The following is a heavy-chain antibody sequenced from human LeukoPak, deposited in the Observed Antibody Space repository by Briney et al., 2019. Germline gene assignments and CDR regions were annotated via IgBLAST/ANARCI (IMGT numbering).Heavy chain of an antibody. CDR1: GFTFSNFA. Sequence: GGSLRLSCAASGFTFSNFAMTWVRQAPGKGLEWVSSIVGSSSTYYADSLKGRFTISRDNAKNSLYLQMNSLRAEDTAVYYCARDYEFGEGPNWFDPWGQGTLVTVSS. CDR3: ARDYEFGEGPNWFDP. D-gene: IGHD3-10*01. V-gene: IGHV3-21*01. J-gene: IGHJ5*02. CDR2: IVGSSST.